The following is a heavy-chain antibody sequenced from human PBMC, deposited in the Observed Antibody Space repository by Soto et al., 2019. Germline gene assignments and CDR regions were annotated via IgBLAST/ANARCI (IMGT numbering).Heavy chain of an antibody. Sequence: QVQLQESGPGLVKPSQTLSLICTVSGGSINSGGYYWTWLRHTPGKGRGGFGYIFYSGSTYSTPFLRSRVTISADTSENQFSLNLSSVTAADTAVYFCARGYRQSGYSSGWVFDYWGQGTLVNVSS. V-gene: IGHV4-31*03. CDR2: IFYSGST. D-gene: IGHD6-25*01. CDR3: ARGYRQSGYSSGWVFDY. CDR1: GGSINSGGYY. J-gene: IGHJ4*02.